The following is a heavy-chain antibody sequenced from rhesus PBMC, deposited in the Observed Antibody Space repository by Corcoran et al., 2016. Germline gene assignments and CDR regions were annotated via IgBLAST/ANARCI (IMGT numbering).Heavy chain of an antibody. D-gene: IGHD3-3*01. CDR3: AKGGRITIFGLVIQDYYGLDS. Sequence: EVQLVESGGGLAKPGGSLRLSCAASGFTFSSYWMHWVRQTPGTGLEWISAINSGWVSTYIADSVKGRVNIARDNSKNTLSLKMNSLRGEETDVYYCAKGGRITIFGLVIQDYYGLDSWGQGVVVTVSS. CDR2: INSGWVST. J-gene: IGHJ6*01. V-gene: IGHV3S42*01. CDR1: GFTFSSYW.